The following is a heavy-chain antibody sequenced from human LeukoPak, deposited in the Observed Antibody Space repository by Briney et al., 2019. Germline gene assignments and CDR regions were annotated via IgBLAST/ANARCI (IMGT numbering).Heavy chain of an antibody. CDR3: ARHKRCSSTSCYPSDY. CDR2: IYYSGST. J-gene: IGHJ4*02. Sequence: SETLSLTCTASGASISSYYWSWIRQPPGKGLEWIGSIYYSGSTYYNPSLKSRVTISVDTSKNQFSLKLSSVTAADTAVYYCARHKRCSSTSCYPSDYWGQGTLVTVSS. CDR1: GASISSYY. D-gene: IGHD2-2*01. V-gene: IGHV4-59*05.